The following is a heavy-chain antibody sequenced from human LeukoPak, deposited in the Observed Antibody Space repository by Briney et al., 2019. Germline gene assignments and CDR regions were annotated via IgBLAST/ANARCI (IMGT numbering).Heavy chain of an antibody. V-gene: IGHV4-34*01. CDR2: INHSGST. J-gene: IGHJ6*03. CDR1: GGSFSGYY. D-gene: IGHD6-6*01. CDR3: ARCRSKQKQSSIAARNYYYYYMDV. Sequence: SETLSLTCAVYGGSFSGYYWSWIRQPPGKGLEWIGEINHSGSTNYNPSLKSRVTISVDTSKNQFSLKLSSVTAADTAVYYCARCRSKQKQSSIAARNYYYYYMDVWGKGTTVTVSS.